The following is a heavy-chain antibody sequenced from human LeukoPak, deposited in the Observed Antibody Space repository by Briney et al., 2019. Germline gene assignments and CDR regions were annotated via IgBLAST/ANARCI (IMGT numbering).Heavy chain of an antibody. V-gene: IGHV3-23*01. D-gene: IGHD3-3*01. Sequence: GGSLRLSCAASGFTFSSYAMSWVRQAPGKGLEWVSGISGSGGNTYYADSVKGRLTISRDNSKNTLYLQMNSLRAEDTALYYCAKYSSNTLLRPFDYWGQGTLVTVSS. CDR1: GFTFSSYA. CDR2: ISGSGGNT. CDR3: AKYSSNTLLRPFDY. J-gene: IGHJ4*02.